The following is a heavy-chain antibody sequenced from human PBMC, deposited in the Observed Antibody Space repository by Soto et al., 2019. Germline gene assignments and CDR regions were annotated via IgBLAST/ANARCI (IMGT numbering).Heavy chain of an antibody. D-gene: IGHD2-15*01. J-gene: IGHJ1*01. CDR1: GGTFSSYT. Sequence: QVQLVQSGAEVKKPGSSVKVSCKASGGTFSSYTISWVRQAPGQGLEWMGRIIPILGIAHYAQKFQGRVTITADKSTSTAYTELSSLRSEDTAVYYCAGTYCSGVSCYPDAEYFPHWGQGTLVTVSS. V-gene: IGHV1-69*02. CDR2: IIPILGIA. CDR3: AGTYCSGVSCYPDAEYFPH.